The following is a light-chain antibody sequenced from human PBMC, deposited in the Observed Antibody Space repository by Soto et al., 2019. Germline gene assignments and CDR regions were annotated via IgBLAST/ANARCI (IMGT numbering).Light chain of an antibody. V-gene: IGKV1-9*01. Sequence: DIQLTQSPSFLSASVGDRVTITCRASQGISSYLAWYQQKPGKAPNLLIYAASTLQSGVPSRFSGSGSGTEFTLTISSLQPEDFAIYYCQQVNSYPRTFGQGTKLEIK. CDR2: AAS. CDR1: QGISSY. J-gene: IGKJ2*01. CDR3: QQVNSYPRT.